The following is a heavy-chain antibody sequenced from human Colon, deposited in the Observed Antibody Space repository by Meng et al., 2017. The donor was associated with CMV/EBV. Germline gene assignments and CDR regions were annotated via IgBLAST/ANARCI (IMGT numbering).Heavy chain of an antibody. V-gene: IGHV3-74*01. D-gene: IGHD3/OR15-3a*01. Sequence: GESLKISCAASGFTFSNYSMAWVRQAPGKGLEWVSRISTDGVSTSYAGSVEGRFIISRDNAKNTLYLQMNSLRSEDTAVYYCARVFDYWTGYYWGWGQGTLVTVSS. CDR2: ISTDGVST. CDR3: ARVFDYWTGYYWG. J-gene: IGHJ4*02. CDR1: GFTFSNYS.